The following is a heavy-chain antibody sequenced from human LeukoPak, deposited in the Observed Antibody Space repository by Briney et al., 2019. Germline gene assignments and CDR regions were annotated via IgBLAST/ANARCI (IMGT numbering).Heavy chain of an antibody. J-gene: IGHJ4*02. Sequence: PGGSLRLSCAASGFTFTKYWMTWVRQAPGKGLEWVGNIKQDGSDKNYMDSVKGRFTISRDNTKNSVYLQMSSLRAEDTAVYYCARDSSGYYPTYYFDYWGQGTLVTVSS. CDR3: ARDSSGYYPTYYFDY. V-gene: IGHV3-7*01. CDR2: IKQDGSDK. CDR1: GFTFTKYW. D-gene: IGHD3-22*01.